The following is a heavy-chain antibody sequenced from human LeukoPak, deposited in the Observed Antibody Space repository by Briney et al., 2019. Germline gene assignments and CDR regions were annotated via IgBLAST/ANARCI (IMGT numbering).Heavy chain of an antibody. CDR1: GFNFSNYE. CDR3: AELGITMIGGV. CDR2: ISRSGSAI. V-gene: IGHV3-48*03. Sequence: PGGSLRLSCAASGFNFSNYEMNWVRQAPGKGLEWVSYISRSGSAIYYADSVKGRFTISRDNAKNSLYLQMNSLRAEDTAVYYCAELGITMIGGVWGKGTTVTISS. J-gene: IGHJ6*04. D-gene: IGHD3-10*02.